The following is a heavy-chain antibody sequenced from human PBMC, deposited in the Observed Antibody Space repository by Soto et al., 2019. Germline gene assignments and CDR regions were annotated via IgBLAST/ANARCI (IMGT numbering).Heavy chain of an antibody. CDR1: GYTFTSYA. J-gene: IGHJ6*01. V-gene: IGHV1-3*01. D-gene: IGHD2-15*01. Sequence: QVQLVQSGAEVKKPGASVKVSCKASGYTFTSYAMHWVRQAPGQRLEWMGWINAANGNTKYSQKFQGRVTITRDTSESTAYMELSSRRSEDTAVYYCAREYCSGGSCPLYYGMHVW. CDR2: INAANGNT. CDR3: AREYCSGGSCPLYYGMHV.